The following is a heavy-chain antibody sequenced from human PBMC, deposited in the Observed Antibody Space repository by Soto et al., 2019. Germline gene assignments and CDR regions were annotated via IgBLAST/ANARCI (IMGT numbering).Heavy chain of an antibody. CDR1: GYTFSYYW. Sequence: GESLKISCKGSGYTFSYYWIGWVRQMPGKGLEWMAIIYPGDSDTTYSPSFRGRITISVDMSENQFSLKLTSATAADTAVYFCVRCRGYTGSGPGGWWFDPWGQGTLVTVSS. CDR3: VRCRGYTGSGPGGWWFDP. V-gene: IGHV5-51*01. J-gene: IGHJ5*02. D-gene: IGHD5-12*01. CDR2: IYPGDSDT.